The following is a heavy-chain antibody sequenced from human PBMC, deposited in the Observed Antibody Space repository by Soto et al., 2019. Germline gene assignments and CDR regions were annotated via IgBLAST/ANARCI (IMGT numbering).Heavy chain of an antibody. CDR1: GFTFSSYY. J-gene: IGHJ4*02. V-gene: IGHV3-7*03. CDR2: IKQDGSEK. D-gene: IGHD6-13*01. Sequence: EVQLVESGGGLVQPGGSLRLSCVASGFTFSSYYMMWARQVPGRGLEWLAKIKQDGSEKSYVDSVRGRFTISRDNPKESVYLQMDRLRARDTAVYFWGRLARGAAGGTFWGQGTLVTVSS. CDR3: GRLARGAAGGTF.